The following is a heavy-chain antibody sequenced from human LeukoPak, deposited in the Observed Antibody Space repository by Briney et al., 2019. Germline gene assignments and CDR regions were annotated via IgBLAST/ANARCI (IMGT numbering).Heavy chain of an antibody. D-gene: IGHD3-3*01. V-gene: IGHV3-23*01. CDR2: ISGSGAST. CDR3: AKDRTIWQQVTYYFDY. Sequence: GGSLRLSCVASGFTFSSYAMSWVRQAPGKGLEWVSVISGSGASTFYADSVKGRFTISRDTSKNTLHLQMNSLRAEDTAVYYCAKDRTIWQQVTYYFDYWGQGTLVTVSS. J-gene: IGHJ4*02. CDR1: GFTFSSYA.